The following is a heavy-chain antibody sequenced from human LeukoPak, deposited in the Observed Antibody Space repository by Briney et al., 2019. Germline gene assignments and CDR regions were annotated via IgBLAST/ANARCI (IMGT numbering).Heavy chain of an antibody. Sequence: ASVKVSCKASGYTFTSYGITWVRRAHGQGLEWLGWIRVYNGNTNYAKNFQDRVTMTTDTSTNTAYMELSSLRFDDTAVYYCARTKGANPLDYWGQGTLVTVSS. J-gene: IGHJ4*02. CDR3: ARTKGANPLDY. V-gene: IGHV1-18*01. D-gene: IGHD2-8*01. CDR1: GYTFTSYG. CDR2: IRVYNGNT.